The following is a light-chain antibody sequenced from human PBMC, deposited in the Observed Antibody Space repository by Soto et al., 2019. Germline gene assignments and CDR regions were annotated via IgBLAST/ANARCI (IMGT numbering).Light chain of an antibody. CDR1: QSISPY. Sequence: IQLPQSPSSLSASVGDRVTITCRASQSISPYLNWYQQKPGKAPNLLIYSASTLESGVPSRFSGSGSGTDFTLTISSLQPEDFATIFCQQSYSRPRTFGQGTKVDIK. CDR2: SAS. V-gene: IGKV1-39*01. J-gene: IGKJ1*01. CDR3: QQSYSRPRT.